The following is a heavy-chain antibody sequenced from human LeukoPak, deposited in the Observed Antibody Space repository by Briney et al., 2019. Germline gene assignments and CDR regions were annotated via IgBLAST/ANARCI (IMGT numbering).Heavy chain of an antibody. CDR3: AREDLNIAAAGTGDY. J-gene: IGHJ4*02. CDR1: GYTFTGYY. Sequence: ASVTVSCKASGYTFTGYYMHWVRQAPGQGLEWMGWINPNSGGTNYAQKFQGGVTMTRDTSISTAYMELSRLRSDDTAVYYCAREDLNIAAAGTGDYWGQGTLVTVSS. V-gene: IGHV1-2*02. CDR2: INPNSGGT. D-gene: IGHD6-13*01.